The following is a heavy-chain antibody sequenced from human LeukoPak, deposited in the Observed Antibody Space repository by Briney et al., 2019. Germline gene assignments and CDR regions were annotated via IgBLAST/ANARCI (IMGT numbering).Heavy chain of an antibody. J-gene: IGHJ3*01. Sequence: ASVKVSCKASGYTFTDYYINWVRQAPGQGLEWMGWISAYNGNTNYAQKLQDRVTMTTETSTSTAYMELRSLRSDDTAVYYCARAGQWELPRSAFDLWGQGTMVTVSS. CDR3: ARAGQWELPRSAFDL. CDR2: ISAYNGNT. D-gene: IGHD1-26*01. V-gene: IGHV1-18*04. CDR1: GYTFTDYY.